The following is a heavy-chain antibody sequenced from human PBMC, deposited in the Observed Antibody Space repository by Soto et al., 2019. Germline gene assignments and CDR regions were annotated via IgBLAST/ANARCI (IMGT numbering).Heavy chain of an antibody. J-gene: IGHJ6*02. CDR3: ARVAYDYAWGSYRYTDYGMDV. V-gene: IGHV3-7*01. D-gene: IGHD3-16*02. Sequence: PGGSLRLSCAASGFTFGIYWMSWVRQAPGKGLEWVANIKQDGSEKYYVDSVKGRFTISRDNAKNSLYLQMNSLRAEDTAVYYCARVAYDYAWGSYRYTDYGMDVWGQGTTVTVSS. CDR2: IKQDGSEK. CDR1: GFTFGIYW.